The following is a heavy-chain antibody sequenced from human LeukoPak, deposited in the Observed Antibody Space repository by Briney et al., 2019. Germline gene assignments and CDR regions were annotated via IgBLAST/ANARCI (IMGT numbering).Heavy chain of an antibody. V-gene: IGHV4-34*01. CDR3: ARKGGGQLVNTRRWFDP. D-gene: IGHD6-6*01. CDR1: GGSFSNYY. CDR2: INHSGST. Sequence: PSETLSLTCAVYGGSFSNYYWSWIRQPPGKGLEWIGEINHSGSTNYNPSLKSRVTISVDTSKNQFSLRLTSVTAADTAVYYCARKGGGQLVNTRRWFDPWGQGTLVTVSS. J-gene: IGHJ5*02.